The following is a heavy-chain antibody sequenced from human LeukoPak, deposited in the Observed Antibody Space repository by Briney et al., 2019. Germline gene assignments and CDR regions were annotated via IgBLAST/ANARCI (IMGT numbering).Heavy chain of an antibody. CDR2: INHSGST. V-gene: IGHV4-34*01. CDR3: ARGYCSGGSCYPFDY. D-gene: IGHD2-15*01. J-gene: IGHJ4*02. Sequence: PSGTLSLTCAVYGGSFSGDYWSWSRQPPGKGLEWIGEINHSGSTNYNPSLKSRVTISVDTSKNQFSLKLSSVTAADTAVYYCARGYCSGGSCYPFDYWGQGTLVTVSS. CDR1: GGSFSGDY.